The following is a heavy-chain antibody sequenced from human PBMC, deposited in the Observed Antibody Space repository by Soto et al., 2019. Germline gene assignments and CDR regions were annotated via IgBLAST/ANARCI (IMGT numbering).Heavy chain of an antibody. Sequence: SETLSLTCTVSGGSISNYYWTWVRQPPGKGLEWIGYVYYSGSTNYNPSLESRVTISIDASKNQFSLKMRSVTAADTAVYYCVRDYLLTGFDPWGQGALVTVSS. CDR2: VYYSGST. CDR3: VRDYLLTGFDP. J-gene: IGHJ5*02. D-gene: IGHD3-9*01. V-gene: IGHV4-59*01. CDR1: GGSISNYY.